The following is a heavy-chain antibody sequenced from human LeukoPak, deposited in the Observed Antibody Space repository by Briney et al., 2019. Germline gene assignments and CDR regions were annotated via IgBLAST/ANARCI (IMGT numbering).Heavy chain of an antibody. J-gene: IGHJ4*02. CDR1: GFTFDDCA. D-gene: IGHD2-15*01. V-gene: IGHV3-9*03. CDR3: VKDVGLGFCSGGSCSAHFDY. CDR2: ISWNSGSI. Sequence: GGSLRLSCAASGFTFDDCAMHWVRQAPGKGLEWVSGISWNSGSIVYVDSVKGRFTISRDNAKNSLYLQMDSLRPEDMALYYCVKDVGLGFCSGGSCSAHFDYWGQGTLVTVSS.